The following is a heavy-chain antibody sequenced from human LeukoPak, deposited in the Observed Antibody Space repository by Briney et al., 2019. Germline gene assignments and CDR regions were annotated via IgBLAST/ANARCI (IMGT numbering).Heavy chain of an antibody. J-gene: IGHJ4*02. Sequence: GGSLRLSCAASGFTFSSYGMHWVRQAPGKGLEWVAFIRYDGSNKYYADSVKGRFTISRDNFKNTLYLQMNSLRAEDTAVYYCAKDGYDFWSGYSFDYWGQGTLVTVSS. D-gene: IGHD3-3*01. CDR2: IRYDGSNK. CDR3: AKDGYDFWSGYSFDY. V-gene: IGHV3-30*02. CDR1: GFTFSSYG.